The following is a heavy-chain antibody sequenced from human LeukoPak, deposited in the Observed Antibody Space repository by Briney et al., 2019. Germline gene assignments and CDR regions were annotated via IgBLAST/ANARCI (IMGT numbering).Heavy chain of an antibody. CDR3: GRGGGNFDF. D-gene: IGHD3-16*01. CDR2: IYYSGST. CDR1: GGSISSYY. Sequence: PSETLSLTCTVSGGSISSYYWSWIRQPPGKGLEWIGYIYYSGSTNYNPSLKSRVTITVDTSKNQFSLKLSSVAAADTALYYCGRGGGNFDFWGQGTLVTVSS. V-gene: IGHV4-59*12. J-gene: IGHJ4*02.